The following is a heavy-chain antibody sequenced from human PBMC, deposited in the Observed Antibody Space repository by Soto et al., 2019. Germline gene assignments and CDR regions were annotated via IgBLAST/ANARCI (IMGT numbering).Heavy chain of an antibody. CDR1: GYTFTSYG. CDR2: ISAYNGNT. CDR3: ARDRGYSYGFFEDDYYYYGMDV. J-gene: IGHJ6*02. V-gene: IGHV1-18*01. D-gene: IGHD5-18*01. Sequence: QVQLVQSGAEVKKPGASVKVSCKASGYTFTSYGISWVRQAPGQGLEWMGWISAYNGNTNYAQKLQGRVTMTTDTSTSTAYMELRSLRSDDTAVYYCARDRGYSYGFFEDDYYYYGMDVWGQGTTVTVSS.